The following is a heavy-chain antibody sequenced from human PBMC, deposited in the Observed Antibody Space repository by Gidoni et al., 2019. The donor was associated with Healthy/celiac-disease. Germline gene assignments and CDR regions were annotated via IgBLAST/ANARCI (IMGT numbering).Heavy chain of an antibody. CDR2: NYSGGST. J-gene: IGHJ4*02. CDR3: ARKAAAGIIDY. Sequence: EVQLVETGGGLIQPGGSLRLSCAASGFTVSSNYMSWVRQAPGKGLEWVSVNYSGGSTYYADSVKGRFTISRDNSKNTLYLQMNSLGAEDTAVYYCARKAAAGIIDYWGQGTLVTVSS. V-gene: IGHV3-53*02. D-gene: IGHD6-13*01. CDR1: GFTVSSNY.